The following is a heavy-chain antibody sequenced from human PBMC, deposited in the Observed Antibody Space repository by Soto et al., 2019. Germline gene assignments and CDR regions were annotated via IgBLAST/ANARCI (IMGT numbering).Heavy chain of an antibody. D-gene: IGHD1-7*01. CDR3: ARARTNNFDY. Sequence: GGSLRLSCAASGFTFSSFWIHWVRQAPGKGLVWVSRINSDGSSTRYADTVKGRFTISRDNAKNTLYLQMNSLRAEDTAVYYCARARTNNFDYWGQGTLVTVSS. V-gene: IGHV3-74*01. J-gene: IGHJ4*02. CDR2: INSDGSST. CDR1: GFTFSSFW.